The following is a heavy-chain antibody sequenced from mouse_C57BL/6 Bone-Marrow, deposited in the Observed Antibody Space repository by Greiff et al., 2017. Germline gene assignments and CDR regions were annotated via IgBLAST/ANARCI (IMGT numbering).Heavy chain of an antibody. CDR3: ARRSHGRSLDD. Sequence: EVQGVESGGGLVKPGGSLKLSCAASGFTFSDYGMRWVRQAPEKGLEWVAYISSGSSTIYYADTVKGRFTLSRDNAKNTLFLQMTSLRSEDTAMDYCARRSHGRSLDDWGKGTTLTVSS. CDR1: GFTFSDYG. CDR2: ISSGSSTI. D-gene: IGHD1-1*01. J-gene: IGHJ2*01. V-gene: IGHV5-17*01.